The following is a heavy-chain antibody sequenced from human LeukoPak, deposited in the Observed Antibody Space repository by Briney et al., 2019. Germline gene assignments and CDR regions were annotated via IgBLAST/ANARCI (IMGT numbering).Heavy chain of an antibody. J-gene: IGHJ4*02. CDR3: ARGGYYDIVTGYSAQRGFDY. D-gene: IGHD3-9*01. Sequence: GGSLRLSCAASGFTFSSYGMHWVRQAPGKGLEWVAVISYDGSNKYYADSVKGRFTISKDNSKNTLYLQMNSLRAEDTAVYYCARGGYYDIVTGYSAQRGFDYWGQGTLVPVSS. CDR1: GFTFSSYG. CDR2: ISYDGSNK. V-gene: IGHV3-30*03.